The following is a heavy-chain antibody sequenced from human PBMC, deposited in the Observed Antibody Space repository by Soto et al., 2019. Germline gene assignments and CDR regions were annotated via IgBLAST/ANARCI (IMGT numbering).Heavy chain of an antibody. CDR3: AHRRSTYYYDSTFDP. Sequence: QITLKESGPTLVKPTQTLTLTCTFSGFSLSTSGVGVGWIRQPPGKALEWLALIYWVDDKRYSPSLKSRLTITKDTSKNQVVVTMSNMDPVDTATYYCAHRRSTYYYDSTFDPWGQGTLVTVSS. J-gene: IGHJ5*02. CDR2: IYWVDDK. CDR1: GFSLSTSGVG. D-gene: IGHD3-22*01. V-gene: IGHV2-5*02.